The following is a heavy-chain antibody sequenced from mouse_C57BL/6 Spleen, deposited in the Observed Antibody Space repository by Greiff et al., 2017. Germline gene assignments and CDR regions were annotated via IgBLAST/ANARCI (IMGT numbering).Heavy chain of an antibody. V-gene: IGHV1-15*01. J-gene: IGHJ4*01. CDR3: TRRGYSNIYYYAMDD. CDR2: IDPETGGT. CDR1: GYTFTDYE. D-gene: IGHD2-5*01. Sequence: VQLQQSGAELVRPGASVTLSCKASGYTFTDYEMHWVKQTPVHGLEWIGAIDPETGGTAYNQKFKGTALLTADKSSSTAYMELRSLTSEDSAVYYGTRRGYSNIYYYAMDDWGQGTSVTVSS.